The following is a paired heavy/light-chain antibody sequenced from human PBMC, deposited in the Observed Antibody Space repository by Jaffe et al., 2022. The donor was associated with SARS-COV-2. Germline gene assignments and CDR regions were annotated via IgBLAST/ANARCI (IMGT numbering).Light chain of an antibody. CDR2: DVS. V-gene: IGLV2-14*03. J-gene: IGLJ2*01. CDR3: SSYTSSGNVI. Sequence: QSALTQPASVSGSPGQSITISCTGTSSDVGAYNFVSWYQHHPGKAPKLMIFDVSNRPSGVSSRFSGSKSDYTASLTISGLQAEDEADYYCSSYTSSGNVIFGGGTKLTVL. CDR1: SSDVGAYNF.
Heavy chain of an antibody. J-gene: IGHJ5*02. CDR3: AHSLAKYSRLGNWFGP. V-gene: IGHV2-5*02. CDR1: GFSLSTRTVG. D-gene: IGHD6-13*01. Sequence: QITLKESGPTLVKPTQTLTLTCTFSGFSLSTRTVGVGWIRQPPGKALEWLALIYWDDNERYSPSLKTRLTITKDTSKNQVVLTMTNMEPVDTATYYCAHSLAKYSRLGNWFGPWGQGTLVTVSS. CDR2: IYWDDNE.